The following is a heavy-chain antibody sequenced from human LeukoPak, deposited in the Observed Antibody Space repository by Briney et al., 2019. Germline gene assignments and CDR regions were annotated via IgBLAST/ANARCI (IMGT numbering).Heavy chain of an antibody. V-gene: IGHV3-23*01. CDR1: GFTFSSYA. D-gene: IGHD4-17*01. CDR3: GKYRHSDYGLGFFHI. Sequence: GGSLRLSCTASGFTFSSYAMSWVRQAPGKGLEWVSAISGGGGTTYYEDSVRGRFTISRDNSKSKLYLQMNSLRAEDTAVYYCGKYRHSDYGLGFFHIWGGGTSLSVSS. CDR2: ISGGGGTT. J-gene: IGHJ3*02.